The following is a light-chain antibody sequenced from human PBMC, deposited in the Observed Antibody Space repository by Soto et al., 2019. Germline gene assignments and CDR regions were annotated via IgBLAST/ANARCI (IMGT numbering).Light chain of an antibody. Sequence: QSALTQPPSASGSPGQSVTISCTGTSSDVGAYNYVSWYQQHPGKAPKLMIYEVSKRPSGVPDRFSGSKSGNTASLTVSGLQAEDEADYYCSSYTSSSTGYVFGTGTKLTVL. CDR1: SSDVGAYNY. CDR3: SSYTSSSTGYV. V-gene: IGLV2-8*01. J-gene: IGLJ1*01. CDR2: EVS.